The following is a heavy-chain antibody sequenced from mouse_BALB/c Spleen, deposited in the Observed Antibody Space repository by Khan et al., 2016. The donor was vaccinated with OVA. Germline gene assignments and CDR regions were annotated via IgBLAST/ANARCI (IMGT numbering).Heavy chain of an antibody. CDR2: INSDGYYT. Sequence: EVQLQESGGDLVRPGGSLKLSCAASGFTFSAYGMSWVRQSPDKRLEWVATINSDGYYTYYSDSLKGRFIISRDNAKNTLYLQMRSLKSEDTAMYYCASHLSGSFAYWGQGTLVTVSA. D-gene: IGHD1-3*01. CDR1: GFTFSAYG. CDR3: ASHLSGSFAY. V-gene: IGHV5-6*01. J-gene: IGHJ3*01.